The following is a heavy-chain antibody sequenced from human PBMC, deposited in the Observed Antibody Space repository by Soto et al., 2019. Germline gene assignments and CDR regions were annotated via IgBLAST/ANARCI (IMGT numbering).Heavy chain of an antibody. Sequence: EVQLVESGGGLVQPGGSLRLSCAGSGFTLSDHYIDWVRQAPGKGLEWVGRSRDKAQGYSTAYAASVKGRFTTSRDESKNSVYLQMNSLKTEDTAVYYCAKDRLYSSLWSPHPLYGMDVWGQGATVTVSS. J-gene: IGHJ6*02. D-gene: IGHD6-13*01. CDR2: SRDKAQGYST. CDR1: GFTLSDHY. V-gene: IGHV3-72*01. CDR3: AKDRLYSSLWSPHPLYGMDV.